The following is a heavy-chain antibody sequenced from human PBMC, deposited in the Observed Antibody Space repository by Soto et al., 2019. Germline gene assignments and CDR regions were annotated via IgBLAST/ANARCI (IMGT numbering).Heavy chain of an antibody. J-gene: IGHJ5*02. V-gene: IGHV4-30-2*01. CDR1: GGSISSGGYS. Sequence: QLQLQESGSGLVKPSQTLSLTCAVSGGSISSGGYSWSWIRQPPGKGLEWIGYIYHSGSTYYNPSLKSRVTISGDRSKNQFSLKLSSVTAADTAVYYRARGPSTPPGTHWFDPWGQGTLVTVSS. CDR3: ARGPSTPPGTHWFDP. CDR2: IYHSGST. D-gene: IGHD2-2*01.